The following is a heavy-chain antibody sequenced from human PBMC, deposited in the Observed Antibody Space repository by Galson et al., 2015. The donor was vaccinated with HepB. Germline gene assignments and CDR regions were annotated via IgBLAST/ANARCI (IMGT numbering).Heavy chain of an antibody. D-gene: IGHD3-22*01. CDR2: ISWNSGSI. J-gene: IGHJ3*02. Sequence: SLRLSCAASGFTFDDYAMHWVRQAPGKGLEWVSGISWNSGSIGYADSVKGRFTISRDNAKNSLYLQMNSLRAEDTALYYCAKDIGRGFLLAAFEIWGQGTMVTVSS. CDR1: GFTFDDYA. CDR3: AKDIGRGFLLAAFEI. V-gene: IGHV3-9*01.